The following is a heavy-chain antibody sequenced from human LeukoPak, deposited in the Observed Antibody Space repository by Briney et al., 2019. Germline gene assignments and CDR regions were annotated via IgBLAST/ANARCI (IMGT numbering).Heavy chain of an antibody. D-gene: IGHD4-17*01. CDR3: ARGETTLSGNGGSIDY. CDR2: TGTAGDT. Sequence: TGGSLRLSCAASGFTFSSYDMHWVRQATGKGLEWVSATGTAGDTYYPGSVKGRFTISRENAKNSLYLQMNSLRAGDTAVYYCARGETTLSGNGGSIDYWGQGTLVTVSS. CDR1: GFTFSSYD. V-gene: IGHV3-13*01. J-gene: IGHJ4*02.